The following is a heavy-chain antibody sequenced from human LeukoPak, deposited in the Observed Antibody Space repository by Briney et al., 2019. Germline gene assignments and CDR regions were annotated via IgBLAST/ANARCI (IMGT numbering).Heavy chain of an antibody. CDR2: IISSGSTI. V-gene: IGHV3-48*03. CDR3: ARGGKIAVVGTRSRQYFQH. D-gene: IGHD6-19*01. CDR1: GFPLSIYE. Sequence: GGPQSLSCTPSGFPLSIYEMNWVRKATGKGLEWVSYIISSGSTIYYADSVKGRFTISRHNAEHSLYLQMKSLRAGHTPVYYCARGGKIAVVGTRSRQYFQHWGQGTMVTVSS. J-gene: IGHJ1*01.